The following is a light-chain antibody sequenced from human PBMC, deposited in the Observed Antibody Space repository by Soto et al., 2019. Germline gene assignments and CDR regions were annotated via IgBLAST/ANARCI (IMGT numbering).Light chain of an antibody. J-gene: IGLJ1*01. CDR2: EVS. V-gene: IGLV2-8*01. Sequence: QSALTQPPSASGSPGQSVTISCTGTSSDIGAYDYVSWYQQHPGKVPKLMIYEVSKQPSGVPDRFSASKSGNTASLTVSGLQAEDEADYYCSSHGGANNFYVFGTGTKVTVL. CDR1: SSDIGAYDY. CDR3: SSHGGANNFYV.